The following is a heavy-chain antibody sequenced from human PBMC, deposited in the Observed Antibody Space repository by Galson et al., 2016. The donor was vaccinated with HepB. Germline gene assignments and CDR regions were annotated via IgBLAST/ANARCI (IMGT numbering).Heavy chain of an antibody. CDR1: GFSFTSYA. Sequence: SLRLSCAGSGFSFTSYAVHWVRQAPGKGLEVVSSISRSGDSTDYADSVKGRFTIPRDNSKNTLSLQMNSLRAEDTAVYYCVQGSTAPAVWGEGTTVTVSS. J-gene: IGHJ6*04. CDR3: VQGSTAPAV. D-gene: IGHD1-26*01. V-gene: IGHV3-23*01. CDR2: ISRSGDST.